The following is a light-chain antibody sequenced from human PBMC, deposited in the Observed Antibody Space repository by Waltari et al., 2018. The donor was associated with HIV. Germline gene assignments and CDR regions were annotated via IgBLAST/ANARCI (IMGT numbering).Light chain of an antibody. J-gene: IGLJ2*01. V-gene: IGLV3-1*01. CDR2: QDT. Sequence: SYELTQPPSVSVSPGLTASVTRSGDKLGDKYDCWYQQKPGRSPVLVLFQDTKRPSGIPERFSGSNSGNTATLTISGTQAVDEADYFCQAWDNSTAVFGGGTQLTVL. CDR3: QAWDNSTAV. CDR1: KLGDKY.